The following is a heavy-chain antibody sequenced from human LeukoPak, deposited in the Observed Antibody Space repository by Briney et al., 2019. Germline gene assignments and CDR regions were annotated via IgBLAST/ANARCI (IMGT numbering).Heavy chain of an antibody. D-gene: IGHD3-10*01. V-gene: IGHV3-23*01. CDR2: ISGSGGST. J-gene: IGHJ3*02. Sequence: PGGSLRLSCAASGFTFNTYWMSWVRQAPGKGLEWVSTISGSGGSTYYADSVKGRFTISRDNSKNTLYLQMNSLRAEDTAVYYCAKDQVTMVRGVPPVDIWGQGTMVTVSS. CDR3: AKDQVTMVRGVPPVDI. CDR1: GFTFNTYW.